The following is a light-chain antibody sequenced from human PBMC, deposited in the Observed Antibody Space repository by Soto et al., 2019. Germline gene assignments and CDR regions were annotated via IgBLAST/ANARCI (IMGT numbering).Light chain of an antibody. J-gene: IGLJ7*01. V-gene: IGLV2-23*02. Sequence: QSALTQPASVSGSPGQSITISCTGTSSDVGSHNLVSRYQQHPGQAPKLMIYEVIKRPLGVSARFSASKSGNTASLTISGLQAEDEADYYCCSYGGSRAVFGGGTQLTVL. CDR1: SSDVGSHNL. CDR2: EVI. CDR3: CSYGGSRAV.